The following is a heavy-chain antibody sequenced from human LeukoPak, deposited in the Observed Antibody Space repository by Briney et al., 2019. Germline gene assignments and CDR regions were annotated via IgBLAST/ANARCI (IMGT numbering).Heavy chain of an antibody. CDR3: ARQIRTTTDYLDY. CDR1: GISFGDYA. Sequence: PGRSLRLSCTVSGISFGDYAMTWVSQAPGKGLECVGFIRSKVYGGTTEYAASVKGRFTISRDDSKSIAYLQMNSLKTEDTAVYYCARQIRTTTDYLDYWGQGTLVTVSS. CDR2: IRSKVYGGTT. D-gene: IGHD4-17*01. V-gene: IGHV3-49*04. J-gene: IGHJ4*02.